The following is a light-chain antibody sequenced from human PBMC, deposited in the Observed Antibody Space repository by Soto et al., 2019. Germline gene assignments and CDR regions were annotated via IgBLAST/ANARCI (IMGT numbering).Light chain of an antibody. Sequence: EIVMTQSPGTLSLSPVDTATLSCRASQSLGSDLAWYQQKPGQAPRIIIFGASARPTGIPARISGSGSGTEFNLTISSLRSEDVAVYFCQQYYNWPRMLGQGTKVDIK. J-gene: IGKJ1*01. CDR3: QQYYNWPRM. CDR2: GAS. V-gene: IGKV3-15*01. CDR1: QSLGSD.